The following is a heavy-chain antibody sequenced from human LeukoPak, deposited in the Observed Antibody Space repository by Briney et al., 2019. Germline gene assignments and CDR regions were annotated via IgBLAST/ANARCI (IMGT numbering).Heavy chain of an antibody. CDR2: INQDEGEI. Sequence: GGSLRLSCAASGFTFTNYWMSWVRQAPGKGLEWVANINQDEGEIYYVDSVKGRFTISRDNAKNSLYLHMTFLRAEDTAVYYCARNMVRGVIIAGWRGRFDPWGQGTLVTVSS. J-gene: IGHJ5*02. CDR3: ARNMVRGVIIAGWRGRFDP. D-gene: IGHD3-10*01. CDR1: GFTFTNYW. V-gene: IGHV3-7*01.